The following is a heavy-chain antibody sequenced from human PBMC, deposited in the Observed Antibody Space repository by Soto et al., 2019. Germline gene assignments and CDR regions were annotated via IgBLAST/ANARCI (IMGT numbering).Heavy chain of an antibody. J-gene: IGHJ6*02. CDR2: INAGNGNT. V-gene: IGHV1-3*01. D-gene: IGHD4-4*01. Sequence: QVQLVQSGAEVKKPGASVKVSCKASGYTFTSYAMHWVRQAPGQRLEWMGWINAGNGNTKYSQKFQGRVTITRDTSASTAYMELCSLRSEDTAVYYCASSYSNYALIDYYYYGMDVWGQGTTVTVSS. CDR3: ASSYSNYALIDYYYYGMDV. CDR1: GYTFTSYA.